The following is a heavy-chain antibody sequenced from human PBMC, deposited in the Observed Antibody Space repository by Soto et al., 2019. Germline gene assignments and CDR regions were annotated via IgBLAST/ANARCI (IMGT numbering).Heavy chain of an antibody. D-gene: IGHD3-22*01. J-gene: IGHJ4*02. CDR1: GYTYTSYG. V-gene: IGHV1-18*01. CDR3: ARERYLARRLDYYDSSGYLGY. Sequence: GASVKVSCKASGYTYTSYGISWVRQAPGQGLEWMGWISAYNGNTKYAQKFQGRVTMTRDTSTSTVYMELSSLRSEDTAVYYCARERYLARRLDYYDSSGYLGYWGQGTLVTVSS. CDR2: ISAYNGNT.